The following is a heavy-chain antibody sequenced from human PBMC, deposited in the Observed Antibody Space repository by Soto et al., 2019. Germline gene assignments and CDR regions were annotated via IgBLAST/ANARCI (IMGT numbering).Heavy chain of an antibody. V-gene: IGHV1-8*01. CDR3: ARDQGITTFGVYSMYYYGMDV. Sequence: ASVKVSCKAAGYTFTSYDINWVRQATGQGLEWMGWMNPNSGNTGYAQKFQGRVTMTRNTSISTAYMELSSLRSEDTAVYYCARDQGITTFGVYSMYYYGMDVWGQGTTVTSP. J-gene: IGHJ6*02. CDR2: MNPNSGNT. CDR1: GYTFTSYD. D-gene: IGHD3-3*01.